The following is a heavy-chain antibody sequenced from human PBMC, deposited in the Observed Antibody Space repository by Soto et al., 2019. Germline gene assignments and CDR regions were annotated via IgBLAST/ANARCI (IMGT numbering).Heavy chain of an antibody. J-gene: IGHJ4*02. Sequence: SETLSLTCSVSGGSISRYYWSWIRQPPGKRLEWMGYVYYSGSTNYNPSLKSRVTFSVDTSRNQFSLKLSSVSAADTAVYYCARSDGRYWGQGTLVTVSS. CDR2: VYYSGST. CDR1: GGSISRYY. V-gene: IGHV4-59*01. CDR3: ARSDGRY.